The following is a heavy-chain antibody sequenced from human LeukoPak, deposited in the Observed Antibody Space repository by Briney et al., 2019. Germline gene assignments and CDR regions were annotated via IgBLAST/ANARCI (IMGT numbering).Heavy chain of an antibody. CDR2: ISQDGTES. D-gene: IGHD1-1*01. CDR1: GFTFISYW. J-gene: IGHJ4*02. CDR3: ARDSTGTVFDL. V-gene: IGHV3-7*04. Sequence: GGSLRLSCVASGFTFISYWMTWVRQAPGKGLEWVAQISQDGTESYSVDSVRGRFTISRDNAKNSVYLQMNSLRPEDTAVYYCARDSTGTVFDLWGQGTLVTVSS.